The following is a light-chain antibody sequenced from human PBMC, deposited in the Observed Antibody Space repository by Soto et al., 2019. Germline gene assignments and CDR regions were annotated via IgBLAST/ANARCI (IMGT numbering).Light chain of an antibody. CDR1: SSDVGHYNF. Sequence: QSALAQPASVSGSPGQSITISCTGTSSDVGHYNFVSWYQQLPGKAPKLLIYEVTHRPSGVSIRFSGSKSGSTASLTIFGLQAEDEADYYCSSYASNNTFYVFGTATKLTVL. V-gene: IGLV2-14*01. J-gene: IGLJ1*01. CDR2: EVT. CDR3: SSYASNNTFYV.